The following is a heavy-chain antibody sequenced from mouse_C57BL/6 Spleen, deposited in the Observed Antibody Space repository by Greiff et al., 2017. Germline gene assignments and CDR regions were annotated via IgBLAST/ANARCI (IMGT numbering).Heavy chain of an antibody. D-gene: IGHD2-12*01. CDR3: ARHERFYSYPYDMDY. Sequence: VKLQQSGAELVKPGASVKLSCKASGYTFTEYSIHWVKQRSGQGLEWIGFIYPGSGSNKYNENLKDKATLTVDKSSSTDYMELRRMTSEDSAVYCCARHERFYSYPYDMDYWGQGTSVTVSS. CDR2: IYPGSGSN. J-gene: IGHJ4*01. CDR1: GYTFTEYS. V-gene: IGHV1-62-2*01.